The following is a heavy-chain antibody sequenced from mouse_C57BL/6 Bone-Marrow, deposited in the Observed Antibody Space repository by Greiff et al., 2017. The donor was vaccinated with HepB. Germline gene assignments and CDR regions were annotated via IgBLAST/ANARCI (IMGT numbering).Heavy chain of an antibody. V-gene: IGHV1-4*01. Sequence: QVHVKQSGAELARPGASVKMSCKASGYTFTSYTMHWVKQRPGQGLEWIGYINPSSGYTKYNQKFKDKATLTADKSSSTAYMQLSSLTSEDSAVYYCARSLDYYGSSYFDYWGQGTTLTVSS. J-gene: IGHJ2*01. CDR1: GYTFTSYT. CDR3: ARSLDYYGSSYFDY. D-gene: IGHD1-1*01. CDR2: INPSSGYT.